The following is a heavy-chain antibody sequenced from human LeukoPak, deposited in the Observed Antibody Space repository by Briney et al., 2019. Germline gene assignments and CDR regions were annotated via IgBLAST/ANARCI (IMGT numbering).Heavy chain of an antibody. J-gene: IGHJ4*02. CDR2: INPSGGST. CDR3: AREGVSGSYLGY. Sequence: GASEKVSCKASGYSFTSYYIHWVRLAPGQGLEWMGVINPSGGSTRYAQKFQDRVTMTRDMSTSTVYMELSSLRSEDTAVYYCAREGVSGSYLGYWGQGTLVTVSS. D-gene: IGHD1-26*01. CDR1: GYSFTSYY. V-gene: IGHV1-46*01.